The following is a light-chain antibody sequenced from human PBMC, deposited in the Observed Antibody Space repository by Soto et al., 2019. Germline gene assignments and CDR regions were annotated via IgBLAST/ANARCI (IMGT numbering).Light chain of an antibody. V-gene: IGKV1-8*01. J-gene: IGKJ1*01. CDR3: QQYYSYPRT. CDR2: AAS. Sequence: AIRMTQSPSSLSASTGDRVTITCRASQGISSYLAWYQQKPGKAPKLLIYAASTLQSGVPSRFSGSGAGTDFTLTISRLQSEDFATYSCQQYYSYPRTFGQGTKVEI. CDR1: QGISSY.